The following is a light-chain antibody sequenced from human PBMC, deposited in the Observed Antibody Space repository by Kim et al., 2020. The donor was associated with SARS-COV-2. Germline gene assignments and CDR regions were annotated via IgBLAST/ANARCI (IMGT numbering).Light chain of an antibody. V-gene: IGKV3-20*01. Sequence: LSPGESGTLSCRASQSIGTDLAWYQVKSGQAPRLLISSASTRATGIPDGFSGRGSGTDFTLTINRLEPEDFTVYYCQQYGNLPLTFGGGTKLEI. J-gene: IGKJ4*01. CDR2: SAS. CDR3: QQYGNLPLT. CDR1: QSIGTD.